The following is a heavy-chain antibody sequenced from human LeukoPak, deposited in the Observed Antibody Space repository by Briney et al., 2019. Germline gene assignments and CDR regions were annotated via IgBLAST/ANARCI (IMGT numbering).Heavy chain of an antibody. CDR1: XFTFSSYL. Sequence: PGGSLRLSCAASXFTFSSYLMHWVRQAPGKGLVWVSHIKSDGSSTSYADSVKGRFTISRDNAKNTLYLQMNSLRAEDTAVYYCARVTTPTTVTSSYFDYWGRGTLVTVSS. D-gene: IGHD4-17*01. V-gene: IGHV3-74*01. J-gene: IGHJ4*02. CDR2: IKSDGSST. CDR3: ARVTTPTTVTSSYFDY.